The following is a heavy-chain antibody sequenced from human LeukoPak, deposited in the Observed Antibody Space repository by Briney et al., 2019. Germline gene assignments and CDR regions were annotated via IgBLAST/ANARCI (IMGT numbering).Heavy chain of an antibody. CDR2: IYYSGST. J-gene: IGHJ4*02. V-gene: IGHV4-59*01. CDR1: GGSISSYY. Sequence: SETLSLTCTVSGGSISSYYWSWIRQPPGKGLEWIGYIYYSGSTNYNPSLKSRVTISVDTSKNQFSLKLSSVTAADTAVYYCARNRRSRIAVAGTGFDYWGRGTLVTVSS. D-gene: IGHD6-19*01. CDR3: ARNRRSRIAVAGTGFDY.